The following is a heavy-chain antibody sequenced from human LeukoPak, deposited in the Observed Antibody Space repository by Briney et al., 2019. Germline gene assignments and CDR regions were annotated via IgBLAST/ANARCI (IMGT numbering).Heavy chain of an antibody. D-gene: IGHD3-3*01. CDR1: GFTFSSYS. CDR3: ARGYGHIYDFQTH. CDR2: ISSSSSTI. J-gene: IGHJ4*02. V-gene: IGHV3-48*01. Sequence: PGGSLRLSCAASGFTFSSYSMNWVRQAPGKGLEWVSYISSSSSTIYYADSVKGRFTISRDNAKNSLYLQMNNLRAEDTAVYYCARGYGHIYDFQTHWGQGTLVTVSS.